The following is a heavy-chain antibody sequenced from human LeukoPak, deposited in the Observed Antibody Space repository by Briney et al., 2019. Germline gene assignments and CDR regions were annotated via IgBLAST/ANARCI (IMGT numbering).Heavy chain of an antibody. Sequence: SETLSLTCTVSGGSIIGYYWSWIRQPPGKGLEWIGYIYYSGSTNYNPSLKSRVTISVDTSKNQFSLKLSSVTAADTAVYYCARDYDSSGYLGYWGQGTLFTVSS. CDR1: GGSIIGYY. D-gene: IGHD3-22*01. CDR2: IYYSGST. CDR3: ARDYDSSGYLGY. J-gene: IGHJ4*02. V-gene: IGHV4-59*01.